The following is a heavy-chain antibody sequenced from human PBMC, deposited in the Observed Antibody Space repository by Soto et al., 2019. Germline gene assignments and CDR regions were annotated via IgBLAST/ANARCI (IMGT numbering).Heavy chain of an antibody. CDR2: ISASGGTT. D-gene: IGHD1-26*01. V-gene: IGHV3-23*01. CDR1: GFTFSSFA. CDR3: AKGPSIKWELGYFDY. J-gene: IGHJ4*02. Sequence: GGSLRLSCAVSGFTFSSFAMSWVRQAPGRGLEWVSGISASGGTTYYADSVKGRFTMSRDNSKNTLYLQMNSLRAEDTAVYYCAKGPSIKWELGYFDYWGQGTLVTVSS.